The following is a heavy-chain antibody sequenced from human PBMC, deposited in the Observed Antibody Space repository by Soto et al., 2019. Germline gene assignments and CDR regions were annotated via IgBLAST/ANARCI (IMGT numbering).Heavy chain of an antibody. CDR2: IYYSGST. V-gene: IGHV4-59*01. Sequence: SSETLSLTCTVSGGSISSYYWSWIRQPPGKGLEWIGYIYYSGSTNYNPSLKSRVTISVDTSKNQFSLKLSSVTAADTAVYYCGKSVRHDYVDYWGQGTLVTVSS. CDR1: GGSISSYY. CDR3: GKSVRHDYVDY. J-gene: IGHJ4*02.